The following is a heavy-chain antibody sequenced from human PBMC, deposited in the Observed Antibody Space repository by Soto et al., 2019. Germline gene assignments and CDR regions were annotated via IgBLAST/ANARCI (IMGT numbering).Heavy chain of an antibody. D-gene: IGHD6-6*01. CDR1: GFTFSNYW. CDR2: IKQDGSEK. CDR3: ARESGIAARLFYFDS. Sequence: EVQLVESGGDLVQPGGSLRLSCAASGFTFSNYWMSWVRQAPGKGLEWVANIKQDGSEKYSVDSVKGRFTISRDNAKNSLHLQMNSLRAEDTAVYYCARESGIAARLFYFDSWGQGTLVTVSS. J-gene: IGHJ4*02. V-gene: IGHV3-7*01.